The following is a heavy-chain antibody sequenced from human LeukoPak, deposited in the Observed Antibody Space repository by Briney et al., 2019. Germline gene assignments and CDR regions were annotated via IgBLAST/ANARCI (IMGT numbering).Heavy chain of an antibody. Sequence: GGSLRLSCAASGFTFSSYSMNWVRQAPGKGLEWVSSISSSSSYIYYADSVKGRFTISRDDAKKSLYLQMNSLRAEDTAVYYCATDQSLFFIYWGQGTMVTVSS. CDR3: ATDQSLFFIY. CDR2: ISSSSSYI. V-gene: IGHV3-21*01. D-gene: IGHD3-10*01. CDR1: GFTFSSYS. J-gene: IGHJ4*02.